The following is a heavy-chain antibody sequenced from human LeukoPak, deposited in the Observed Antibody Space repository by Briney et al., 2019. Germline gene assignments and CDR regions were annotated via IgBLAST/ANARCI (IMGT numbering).Heavy chain of an antibody. CDR2: INHSGST. J-gene: IGHJ2*01. D-gene: IGHD3-22*01. V-gene: IGHV4-34*01. CDR1: GGSISSYY. Sequence: KPSETLSLTCTVSGGSISSYYWSWIRQPPGKGLEWIGEINHSGSTNYNPSLNSRVSISIDTSKNQFSLNLNSVTAADTAMYYCARVRFYYDPSGVWYFDLWGRGTLVTVSS. CDR3: ARVRFYYDPSGVWYFDL.